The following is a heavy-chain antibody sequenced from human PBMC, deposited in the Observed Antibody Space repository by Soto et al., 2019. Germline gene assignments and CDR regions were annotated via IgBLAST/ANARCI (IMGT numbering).Heavy chain of an antibody. D-gene: IGHD2-2*01. CDR3: ARVPAP. J-gene: IGHJ5*02. Sequence: SETLSLTCAVSGGSISSGGFSWSWIRQPPGKGLEWIGYIYHSGSTDYNPSLKSRVTISVDRSKNQFSLKLSSVTAADTAVYFCARVPAPWGQGTTVTSPQ. V-gene: IGHV4-30-2*01. CDR2: IYHSGST. CDR1: GGSISSGGFS.